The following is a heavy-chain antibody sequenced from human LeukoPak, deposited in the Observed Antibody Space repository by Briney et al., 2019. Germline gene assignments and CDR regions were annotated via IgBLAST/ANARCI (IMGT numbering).Heavy chain of an antibody. CDR3: ARDSSTDAFDI. Sequence: GGSLRLSCAASEFTVSRNHMNWVRQAPGKGLEWVSVIYSGGTTYYADSVKGRFTLSRDNSKNTLYLQMNSLRTEDTAVYYCARDSSTDAFDIWGQGTMVTVPS. V-gene: IGHV3-66*02. D-gene: IGHD2-21*01. CDR1: EFTVSRNH. J-gene: IGHJ3*02. CDR2: IYSGGTT.